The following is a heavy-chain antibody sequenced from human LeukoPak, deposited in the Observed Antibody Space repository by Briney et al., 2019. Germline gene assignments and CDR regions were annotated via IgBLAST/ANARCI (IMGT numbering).Heavy chain of an antibody. V-gene: IGHV4-59*05. D-gene: IGHD3-10*01. CDR1: GGSISSYY. J-gene: IGHJ4*02. Sequence: PSETLSLTCTVSGGSISSYYWSWIRQPPGKGLEWIGSIYYSGSTYYNPSLKSRVTISVDTSKNQFSLKLSSVTAADTAVYYCAGLWFGESAHDYWGQGTLVTVSS. CDR2: IYYSGST. CDR3: AGLWFGESAHDY.